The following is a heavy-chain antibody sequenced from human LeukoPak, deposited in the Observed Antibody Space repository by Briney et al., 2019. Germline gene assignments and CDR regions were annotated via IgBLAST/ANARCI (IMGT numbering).Heavy chain of an antibody. CDR1: GYTFDDCG. Sequence: PAGSLRLSCAVSGYTFDDCGMCSFLRAPGGGVAGGFGINWNGGRRGSAASVKGRFIISRDNAKNSVYLQMNTLRAEDTDMYYCASHNWKYNIGCNPEYWGQGTLVTVSS. V-gene: IGHV3-20*04. CDR2: INWNGGRR. D-gene: IGHD1-1*01. J-gene: IGHJ4*02. CDR3: ASHNWKYNIGCNPEY.